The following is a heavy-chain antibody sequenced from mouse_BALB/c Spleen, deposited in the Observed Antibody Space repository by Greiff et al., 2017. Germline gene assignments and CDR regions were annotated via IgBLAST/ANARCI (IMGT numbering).Heavy chain of an antibody. D-gene: IGHD2-4*01. CDR3: ARGYDYDGIDY. V-gene: IGHV5-6-5*01. CDR1: GFTFSSYA. Sequence: EVNVVESGGGLVKPGGSLKLSCAASGFTFSSYAMSWVRQTPEKRLEWVASISSGGSTYYPDSVKGRFTISRDNARNILYLQMSSLRSEDTAMYYCARGYDYDGIDYWGQGTTLTVSS. J-gene: IGHJ2*01. CDR2: ISSGGST.